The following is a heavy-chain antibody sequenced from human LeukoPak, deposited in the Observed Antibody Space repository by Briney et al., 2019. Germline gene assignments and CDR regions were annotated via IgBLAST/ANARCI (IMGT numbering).Heavy chain of an antibody. CDR1: GFTFSSYS. D-gene: IGHD4-17*01. CDR2: ISSSSSMI. CDR3: ARDYGDLPARVPYFDY. J-gene: IGHJ4*02. V-gene: IGHV3-48*02. Sequence: GGSLRLSCAAPGFTFSSYSMNWVRQAPGKGLEWVSYISSSSSMIYYADSVKGRFTISRDNAKNSLYLQMKSLRDEDTAIYYCARDYGDLPARVPYFDYWGQGTLVTVSS.